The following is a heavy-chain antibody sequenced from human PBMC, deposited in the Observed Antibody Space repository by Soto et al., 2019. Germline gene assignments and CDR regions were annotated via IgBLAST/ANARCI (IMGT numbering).Heavy chain of an antibody. Sequence: PSETLSLTCTVSGYSIRNGYYWGWIRQPPGKGLEWIGEINHSGSTNYNPSLKSRVTISVDTSKNQFSLKLSSVTAADTAVYYCARGWPLYCSGGSCYVGSHYYYYGMDVWGQGTTVTVSS. V-gene: IGHV4-38-2*02. CDR2: INHSGST. J-gene: IGHJ6*02. CDR3: ARGWPLYCSGGSCYVGSHYYYYGMDV. CDR1: GYSIRNGYY. D-gene: IGHD2-15*01.